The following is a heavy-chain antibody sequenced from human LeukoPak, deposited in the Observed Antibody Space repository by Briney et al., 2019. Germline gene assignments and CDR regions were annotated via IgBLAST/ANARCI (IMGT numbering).Heavy chain of an antibody. CDR3: ARGPTAAFDI. J-gene: IGHJ3*02. V-gene: IGHV4-34*01. CDR2: INHSGST. Sequence: SETLSLTCAVYGGSFSGYYWSWIRQPPGKGLEWIGEINHSGSTNYNPSLESRVTISVDTSKNQFSLKLSSVTAADTAVYYCARGPTAAFDIWGQGTMVTVSS. CDR1: GGSFSGYY.